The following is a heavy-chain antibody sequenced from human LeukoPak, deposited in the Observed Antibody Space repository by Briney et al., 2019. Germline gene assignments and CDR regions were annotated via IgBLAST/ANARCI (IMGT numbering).Heavy chain of an antibody. CDR3: VKGLGGDYDY. V-gene: IGHV3-74*01. CDR2: MNSDGSIT. Sequence: GGSLRLSRTASGFIFRMNWMHWARQGPGKGLVWVSRMNSDGSITTYAESVKGRFTISRDNAKNTVYLQMNSLRDEDTAVYYCVKGLGGDYDYWGQGTLVTVSS. D-gene: IGHD3-16*01. CDR1: GFIFRMNW. J-gene: IGHJ4*02.